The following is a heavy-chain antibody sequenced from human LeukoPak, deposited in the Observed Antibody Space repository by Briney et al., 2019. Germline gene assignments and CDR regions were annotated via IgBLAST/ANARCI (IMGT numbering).Heavy chain of an antibody. J-gene: IGHJ4*02. CDR3: ARYDIAAAGPYFDY. CDR1: GFTFSSYE. D-gene: IGHD6-13*01. CDR2: ISSSGSTI. V-gene: IGHV3-48*03. Sequence: GGSVRLSCAASGFTFSSYEMNWVRQAPGKGLEWVGYISSSGSTIYYADSVKGRFTISRDNSKNSLYLQMNSLRAEDTAVYYCARYDIAAAGPYFDYWGQGTLVTVSS.